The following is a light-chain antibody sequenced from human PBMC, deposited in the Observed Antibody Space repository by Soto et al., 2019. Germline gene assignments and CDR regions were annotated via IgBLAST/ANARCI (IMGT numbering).Light chain of an antibody. CDR3: MQGTHWRPPIT. CDR1: QSLVYSDGNTY. V-gene: IGKV2-30*01. J-gene: IGKJ5*01. Sequence: DVVMTQSPLSLPVTLGQPASISCRSSQSLVYSDGNTYLNWFQQRPGQSPRRLIHKVSNRDSGVPDRFSGSGSGTDFTMKISRVEAEDVGVDYCMQGTHWRPPITFGQGTRLEIK. CDR2: KVS.